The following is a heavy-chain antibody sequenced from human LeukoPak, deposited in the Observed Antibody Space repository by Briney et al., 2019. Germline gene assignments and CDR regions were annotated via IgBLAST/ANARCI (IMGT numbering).Heavy chain of an antibody. V-gene: IGHV3-11*01. Sequence: GGSLRLSCAASGFTFSDYYMSWIRQAPGKGLEWVSYISSSGSTIYYADSVKGRFTISRDNAKNSLYLQMNSLRAEDTAVYYCARPAIEAQPSVWGSYRHSLRDYWGQGTLVTVSS. J-gene: IGHJ4*02. CDR2: ISSSGSTI. CDR3: ARPAIEAQPSVWGSYRHSLRDY. D-gene: IGHD3-16*02. CDR1: GFTFSDYY.